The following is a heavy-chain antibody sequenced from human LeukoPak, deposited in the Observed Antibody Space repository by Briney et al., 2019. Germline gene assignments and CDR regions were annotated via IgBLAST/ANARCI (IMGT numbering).Heavy chain of an antibody. D-gene: IGHD6-13*01. CDR2: INHSGST. V-gene: IGHV4-34*01. J-gene: IGHJ4*02. CDR3: AIPAYSSTWYYFDY. Sequence: PSETLSLTCAVYGGSFSGYYWSWIRQPPGKGLEWIGEINHSGSTNYNPSLKSRVTISLDTSKNQFSLKLSSVTAADTAVYYCAIPAYSSTWYYFDYWGQGTLVTVSS. CDR1: GGSFSGYY.